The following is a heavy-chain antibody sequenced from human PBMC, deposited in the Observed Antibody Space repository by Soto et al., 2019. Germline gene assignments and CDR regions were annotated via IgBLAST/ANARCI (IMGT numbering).Heavy chain of an antibody. CDR2: ISFDGSDK. CDR1: AFSFRHYA. CDR3: AKPFVGEGLLVSDY. V-gene: IGHV3-30*18. Sequence: ESGGGVVPPGRSLRLSCVASAFSFRHYAMHWVRQAPGKGLEWVAIISFDGSDKYYADSVKGRFTISRDNSKNTLYLQMNSLRVEDTAVYYCAKPFVGEGLLVSDYWGQGTLVTVSS. D-gene: IGHD2-8*02. J-gene: IGHJ4*02.